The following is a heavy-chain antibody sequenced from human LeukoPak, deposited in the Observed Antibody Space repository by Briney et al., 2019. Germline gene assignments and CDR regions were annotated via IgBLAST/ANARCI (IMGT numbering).Heavy chain of an antibody. Sequence: GGSLRLSCAASGFTFSSYSMKWGRQARGKGVEWVSSISSSSSYIYYADSLKGRFTISRDNSKNTLYLQMNSLRAEDTAVYYCARAALRFLEWWAFDIWGQGTMVTVSS. D-gene: IGHD3-3*01. CDR1: GFTFSSYS. CDR2: ISSSSSYI. V-gene: IGHV3-21*04. CDR3: ARAALRFLEWWAFDI. J-gene: IGHJ3*02.